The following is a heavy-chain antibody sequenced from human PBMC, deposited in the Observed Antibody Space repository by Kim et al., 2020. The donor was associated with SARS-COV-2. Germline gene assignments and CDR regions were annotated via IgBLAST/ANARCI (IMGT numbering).Heavy chain of an antibody. J-gene: IGHJ4*02. CDR3: ARVGHYDFWSGQPYYFDY. D-gene: IGHD3-3*01. CDR2: IYSSGST. CDR1: GGSISSYY. V-gene: IGHV4-59*01. Sequence: SETLSLTCTVSGGSISSYYWSWIRQPPGKGLEWIGYIYSSGSTNYNPSLKSRVTISVDTSKNQFSLKLSSVTAADTAVYYCARVGHYDFWSGQPYYFDYWGQGTLVTVSS.